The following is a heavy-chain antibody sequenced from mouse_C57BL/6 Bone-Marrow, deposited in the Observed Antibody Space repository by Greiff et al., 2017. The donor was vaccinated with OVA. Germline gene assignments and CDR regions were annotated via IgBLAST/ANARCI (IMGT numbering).Heavy chain of an antibody. CDR2: IDPENGDT. J-gene: IGHJ2*01. D-gene: IGHD1-3*01. V-gene: IGHV14-4*01. Sequence: VQLQQSGAELVRPGASVKLSCTASGFNIKDDYMHWVKQRPEQGLEWIGWIDPENGDTEYASKFQGKATITADTSSNTAYLQLSSLTSEDTAVYYCTINFFFDYCGQGTTLTVSS. CDR3: TINFFFDY. CDR1: GFNIKDDY.